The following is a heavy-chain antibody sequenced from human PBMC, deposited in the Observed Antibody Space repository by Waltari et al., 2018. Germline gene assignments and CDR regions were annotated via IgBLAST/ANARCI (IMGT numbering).Heavy chain of an antibody. CDR3: ARSYNGYSSSWTGY. V-gene: IGHV4-38-2*01. CDR2: IYHSGST. Sequence: QVQLQESGPGLVKPSETLSLTCAVSGYSISSGYYWGWIRQPPGKGREWLGSIYHSGSTDDNPSHKSRVTISVDTSKNQFSLKRSSVTAADTAVYYCARSYNGYSSSWTGYWGQGTLVTVSS. J-gene: IGHJ4*02. D-gene: IGHD6-13*01. CDR1: GYSISSGYY.